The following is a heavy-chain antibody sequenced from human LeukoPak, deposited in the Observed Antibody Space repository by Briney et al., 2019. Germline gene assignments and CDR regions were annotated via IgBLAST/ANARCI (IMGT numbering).Heavy chain of an antibody. J-gene: IGHJ4*02. CDR2: TWYDGSKT. D-gene: IGHD6-19*01. Sequence: PGRSLRLSCAASGFTFSSYGXHWXXQSXGXGLEWVAVTWYDGSKTYYADSVKGRFTSSRDNSKNTMYLKMNSLRAEDTAVYYCARDPRGIAVAGTLDYWGQGTQVTVSS. CDR3: ARDPRGIAVAGTLDY. CDR1: GFTFSSYG. V-gene: IGHV3-33*01.